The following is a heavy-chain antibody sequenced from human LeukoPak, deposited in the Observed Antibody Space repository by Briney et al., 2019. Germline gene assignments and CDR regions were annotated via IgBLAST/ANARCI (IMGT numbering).Heavy chain of an antibody. Sequence: ASVKVSCKASGYTFTSYYMHWVRQAPGQGLEWMGIINPSGGSTSYAQKFQGRVTMTRDTSTSTVYMELSSLRSEDTAVYYCYLLAVAGTHLPFFDYWGQGTLVTVSS. D-gene: IGHD6-19*01. CDR2: INPSGGST. CDR3: YLLAVAGTHLPFFDY. J-gene: IGHJ4*02. CDR1: GYTFTSYY. V-gene: IGHV1-46*01.